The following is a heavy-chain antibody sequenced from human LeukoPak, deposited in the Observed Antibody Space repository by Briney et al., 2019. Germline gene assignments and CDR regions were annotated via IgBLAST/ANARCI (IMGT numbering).Heavy chain of an antibody. CDR1: GLTVSSNY. D-gene: IGHD3/OR15-3a*01. CDR2: IYSGGET. V-gene: IGHV3-66*02. CDR3: VRDRRNSDFWTGPYFDY. J-gene: IGHJ4*02. Sequence: GGSLRLSCEASGLTVSSNYMSWVRQAPGKGLEWVSVIYSGGETYYTDSVRGRFTVSRDNSMNTLYLQMNSLRTEDTAVYYCVRDRRNSDFWTGPYFDYSGQGTLVTVSS.